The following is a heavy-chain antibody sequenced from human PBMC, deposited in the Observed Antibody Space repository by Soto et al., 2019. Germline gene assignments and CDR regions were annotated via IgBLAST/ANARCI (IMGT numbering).Heavy chain of an antibody. Sequence: ASVKISCKASVFSVDTTYCIHWVRRAPGQGLEWMGSINPNSGETNYAQNSQGRVTMTRDTSISTAYMEVSSLTSDDTAVYYCGSPRSGPSPDVGHWGHGTVVTVSP. CDR2: INPNSGET. CDR1: VFSVDTTYC. J-gene: IGHJ4*01. CDR3: GSPRSGPSPDVGH. V-gene: IGHV1-2*02. D-gene: IGHD2-15*01.